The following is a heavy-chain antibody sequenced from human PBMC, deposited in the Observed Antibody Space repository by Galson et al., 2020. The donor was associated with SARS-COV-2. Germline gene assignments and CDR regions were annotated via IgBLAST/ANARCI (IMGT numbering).Heavy chain of an antibody. V-gene: IGHV4-34*01. CDR3: ARGDENYYGSSGYYPPFDY. Sequence: TNYNPSLKSRVTISVDTSKNQFSLKLSSVTAADTAVYYCARGDENYYGSSGYYPPFDYWGQGTLVTVSS. J-gene: IGHJ4*02. CDR2: T. D-gene: IGHD3-22*01.